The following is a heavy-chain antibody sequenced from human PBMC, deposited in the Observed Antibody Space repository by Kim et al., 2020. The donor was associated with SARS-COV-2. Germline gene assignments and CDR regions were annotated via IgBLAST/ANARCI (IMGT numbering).Heavy chain of an antibody. J-gene: IGHJ4*02. D-gene: IGHD3-10*01. V-gene: IGHV4-34*01. CDR2: INHSGST. Sequence: SETLSLTCAVYGGSFSGYYWSWIRQPPGKGLEWIGEINHSGSTNYNPSLKSRVTISVDTSKNQFSLKLSSVTAADTAVYYCARRVTMVRGNDYWGQGTLVTVSS. CDR1: GGSFSGYY. CDR3: ARRVTMVRGNDY.